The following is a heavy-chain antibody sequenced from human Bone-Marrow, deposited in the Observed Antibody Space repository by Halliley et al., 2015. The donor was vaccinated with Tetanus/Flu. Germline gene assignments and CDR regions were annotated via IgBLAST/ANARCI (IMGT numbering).Heavy chain of an antibody. V-gene: IGHV6-1*01. CDR1: GDSVSSNSAA. CDR2: AYYRSKWYN. CDR3: ARDLSTWFFDL. Sequence: GLVKPSQTLSLTCAISGDSVSSNSAAWNRIRQSPSRGLEWLGRAYYRSKWYNDYAVSVNGRITINPDTSKNQFYLHLNSVTPEDTAVYYCARDLSTWFFDLWGRGTPVTVSS. J-gene: IGHJ2*01.